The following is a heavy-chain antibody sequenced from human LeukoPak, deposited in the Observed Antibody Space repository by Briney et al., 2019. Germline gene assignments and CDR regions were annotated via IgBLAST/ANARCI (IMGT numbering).Heavy chain of an antibody. CDR1: GGSISSYY. CDR3: ARDSTDSSSWDGDAFDI. V-gene: IGHV4-59*01. Sequence: SETLSLTCTVPGGSISSYYWSWIRQPPGKGLEWIGYIYYSGSTNYNPSLKSRVTISVDTSKNQFSLKLSSVTAADTAVYYCARDSTDSSSWDGDAFDIWGQGTMVTVSS. J-gene: IGHJ3*02. D-gene: IGHD6-13*01. CDR2: IYYSGST.